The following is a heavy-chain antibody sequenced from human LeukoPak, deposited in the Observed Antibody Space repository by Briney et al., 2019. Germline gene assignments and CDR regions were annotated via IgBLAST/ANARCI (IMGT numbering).Heavy chain of an antibody. J-gene: IGHJ3*02. V-gene: IGHV4-39*02. CDR2: IYYSGST. Sequence: SETLSLTCTVSGGSISSSSYYWGWIRQLPGKGLEWIGSIYYSGSTYYNPSLKSRVTISVDTSKNQFSLKLSSVTAADTAVYYCAREYSSSWYEPVFDIWGQGTMVTVSS. CDR3: AREYSSSWYEPVFDI. D-gene: IGHD6-13*01. CDR1: GGSISSSSYY.